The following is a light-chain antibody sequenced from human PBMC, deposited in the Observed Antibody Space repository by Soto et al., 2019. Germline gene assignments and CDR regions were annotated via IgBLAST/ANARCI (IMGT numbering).Light chain of an antibody. Sequence: AIRITQSPSSLSASTGDRVTITCRASRGIRSYLAWYPQKPGKAPKILIYAASPLPSGVPSRFSGSGSGTDFTLTISCLQSEDFATYYCQQYYSYTITFGQGTRLEIK. J-gene: IGKJ5*01. CDR3: QQYYSYTIT. V-gene: IGKV1-8*01. CDR2: AAS. CDR1: RGIRSY.